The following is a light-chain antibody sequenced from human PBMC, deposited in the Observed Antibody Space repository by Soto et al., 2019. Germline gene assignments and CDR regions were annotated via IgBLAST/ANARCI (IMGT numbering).Light chain of an antibody. CDR2: DTS. V-gene: IGKV3-11*01. Sequence: ETVLTQSPATLSLSPGERATLSFRASKSIRNFLAWYQQQPGQAPRLLIYDTSNRAPGIPARFSGSGSGTDFTLPTISLEPDDCAVDYCQQRSSWLTSGGGTKVEIK. J-gene: IGKJ4*01. CDR1: KSIRNF. CDR3: QQRSSWLT.